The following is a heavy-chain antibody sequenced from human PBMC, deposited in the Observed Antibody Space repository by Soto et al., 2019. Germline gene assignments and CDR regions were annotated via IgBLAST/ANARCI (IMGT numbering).Heavy chain of an antibody. V-gene: IGHV3-74*03. CDR3: ARVETCSSNSGYSVFDY. CDR1: GFTFSSYW. J-gene: IGHJ4*02. D-gene: IGHD2-2*01. CDR2: INSDGSST. Sequence: EVQLVESGGGLVQPGGSLRLSCAASGFTFSSYWMHWVRQAPGKGLVWVSRINSDGSSTTYADSVKGRFTISRDNAKNTLYLPMNSLRAEDTAVYYCARVETCSSNSGYSVFDYWGQGTLVTVSS.